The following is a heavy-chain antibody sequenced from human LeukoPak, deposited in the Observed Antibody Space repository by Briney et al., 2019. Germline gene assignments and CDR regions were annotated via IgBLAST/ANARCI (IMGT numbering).Heavy chain of an antibody. CDR2: IYYSGST. V-gene: IGHV4-61*01. D-gene: IGHD1-26*01. CDR1: GDSVTNTRYY. CDR3: ARYIVSYPHDAFDI. J-gene: IGHJ3*02. Sequence: SETLSLTCTVSGDSVTNTRYYWSWIRQPPGKGLEWIGYIYYSGSTSYNPSLKSRVTISVDTSKKQFSLKLSSVTAADTAFYYCARYIVSYPHDAFDIWGQGTMVTVSS.